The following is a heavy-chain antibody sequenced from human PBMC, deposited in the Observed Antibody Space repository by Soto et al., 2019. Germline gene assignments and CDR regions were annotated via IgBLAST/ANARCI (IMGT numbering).Heavy chain of an antibody. CDR2: IIPILGIA. D-gene: IGHD1-26*01. CDR3: ARESEWEIQDFDD. CDR1: GGTFSSYT. J-gene: IGHJ4*02. Sequence: GASVKVSCKASGGTFSSYTISWVRQAPGQGLEWMGRIIPILGIANYAQKFQGRVTITADKSTSTAYMELRSLRSDDTAVYYCARESEWEIQDFDDWGQGTLVTVSS. V-gene: IGHV1-69*04.